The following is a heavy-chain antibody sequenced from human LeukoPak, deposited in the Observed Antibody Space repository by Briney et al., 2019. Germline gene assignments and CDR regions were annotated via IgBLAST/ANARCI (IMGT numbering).Heavy chain of an antibody. CDR3: ARDKSGSSGWYSFFDY. D-gene: IGHD6-19*01. CDR1: GYTFTDYY. J-gene: IGHJ4*02. Sequence: ASVKVSCKASGYTFTDYYLHWFRQAPGQGLEWMGWINPKSSGTNYAQKFQGRVTMTSDTSISTAYMELSRLRSDDTAVYYCARDKSGSSGWYSFFDYWGQGTLVTVSS. CDR2: INPKSSGT. V-gene: IGHV1-2*02.